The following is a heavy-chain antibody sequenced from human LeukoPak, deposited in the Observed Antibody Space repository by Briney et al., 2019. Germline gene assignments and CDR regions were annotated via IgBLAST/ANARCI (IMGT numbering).Heavy chain of an antibody. V-gene: IGHV4-4*07. Sequence: SETLSLACTVSGGSISSYYWSWIRQPAGKGLEWIGRIYTSGSTNYNPSLKSRVTMSVDTSKNQFSLKLSSVTAADTAVYYCAREGQSLRDGPFDYWGQGTLVTVSS. CDR3: AREGQSLRDGPFDY. J-gene: IGHJ4*02. CDR1: GGSISSYY. D-gene: IGHD5-24*01. CDR2: IYTSGST.